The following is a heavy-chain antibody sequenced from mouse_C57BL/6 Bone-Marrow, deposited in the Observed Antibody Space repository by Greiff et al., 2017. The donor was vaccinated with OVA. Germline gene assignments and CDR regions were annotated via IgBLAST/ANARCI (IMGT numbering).Heavy chain of an antibody. CDR1: GFTFSDAW. J-gene: IGHJ2*01. V-gene: IGHV6-6*01. CDR3: TRGDYDSFYYFDY. Sequence: EVMLVESGGGLVQPGGSMKLSCAASGFTFSDAWMDWVRQSPEKGLEWVAEIRNKANNHATYYAESVKGRFTISRDDSKSSVYLQMNSLRAEDTGIYYCTRGDYDSFYYFDYWGQGTTLTVSS. CDR2: IRNKANNHAT. D-gene: IGHD2-4*01.